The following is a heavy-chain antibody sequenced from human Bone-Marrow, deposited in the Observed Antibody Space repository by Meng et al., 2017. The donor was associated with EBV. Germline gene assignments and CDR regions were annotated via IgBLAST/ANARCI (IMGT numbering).Heavy chain of an antibody. CDR3: ASESGRGFTPDY. CDR2: LIPMSDAP. CDR1: GGTFRSDA. D-gene: IGHD3-10*01. V-gene: IGHV1-69*01. Sequence: QVRSVRVSARGKKRGSSGKVSFKTSGGTFRSDAVSWVRQAPGQGLEGMGGLIPMSDAPHYAQKFQGRVTIIADESTSTHYMDLSGLRSEDTAVYYCASESGRGFTPDYWGQGTLVTVSS. J-gene: IGHJ4*02.